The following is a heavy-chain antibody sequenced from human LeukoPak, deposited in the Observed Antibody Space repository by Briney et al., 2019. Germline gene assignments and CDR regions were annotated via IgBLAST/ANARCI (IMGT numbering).Heavy chain of an antibody. J-gene: IGHJ4*02. CDR1: GFTFSRYA. CDR2: INDNGGRA. V-gene: IGHV3-64D*09. D-gene: IGHD1-26*01. Sequence: PGGSLRLSCSASGFTFSRYAMHWVRQAPGKGLEYVSSINDNGGRAHYGDSVKGRFSISRDNSKNTLHLQMSTLRAEDTALYYCVKDVGGSYAFDYWGQGILVTVAS. CDR3: VKDVGGSYAFDY.